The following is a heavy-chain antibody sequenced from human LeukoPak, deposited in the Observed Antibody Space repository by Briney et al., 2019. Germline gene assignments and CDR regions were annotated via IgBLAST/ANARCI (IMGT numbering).Heavy chain of an antibody. Sequence: GGSLRLSCAASGFTFSTYSMNWVRQAPGKGLEWVSSISSSSSYIYYADSVKGRFTISRDNAKNSLFLQMNSLRAEDTAVYYCARAPYGSGSYYRYWGQGTLVTVSS. CDR3: ARAPYGSGSYYRY. CDR2: ISSSSSYI. J-gene: IGHJ4*02. V-gene: IGHV3-21*01. CDR1: GFTFSTYS. D-gene: IGHD3-10*01.